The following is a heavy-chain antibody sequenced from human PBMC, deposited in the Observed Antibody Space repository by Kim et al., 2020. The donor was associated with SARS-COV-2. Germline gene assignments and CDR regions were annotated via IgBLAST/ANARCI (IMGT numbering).Heavy chain of an antibody. CDR2: ST. J-gene: IGHJ4*02. V-gene: IGHV3-53*01. D-gene: IGHD5-12*01. CDR3: ARDDDGYNDY. Sequence: STYYADSGKGRFTISRDKSKNTLYLQMNSLRAEDTAVYYCARDDDGYNDYWGQGTLVTVSS.